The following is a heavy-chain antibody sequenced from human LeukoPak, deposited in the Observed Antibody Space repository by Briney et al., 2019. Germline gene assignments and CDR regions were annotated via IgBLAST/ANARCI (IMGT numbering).Heavy chain of an antibody. V-gene: IGHV3-7*01. CDR1: GFTFSNYW. CDR2: INQDGSEK. CDR3: AKVAYGGATYPIFDY. Sequence: PGGSLRLSCAASGFTFSNYWMSWVRQAPGKGLEWVANINQDGSEKYYVDSVKGRFTISRDNAKNSLYLKMNILRAEDTAGYYCAKVAYGGATYPIFDYWGQGTLVTVSS. D-gene: IGHD1-26*01. J-gene: IGHJ4*02.